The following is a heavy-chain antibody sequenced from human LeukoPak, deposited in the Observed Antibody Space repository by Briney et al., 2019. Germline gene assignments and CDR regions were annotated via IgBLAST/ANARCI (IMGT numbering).Heavy chain of an antibody. V-gene: IGHV4-4*02. CDR2: IYHSGST. CDR1: GGSISSSNW. D-gene: IGHD2-15*01. Sequence: PSETLSLTCAVSGGSISSSNWWSWVRQPPGKGLEWIGEIYHSGSTNYNPSLKSRVTISVDKSKNQFSPKLSSVTAADTAVYYCARDGMVVAATDLWGRGTLVTVSS. J-gene: IGHJ2*01. CDR3: ARDGMVVAATDL.